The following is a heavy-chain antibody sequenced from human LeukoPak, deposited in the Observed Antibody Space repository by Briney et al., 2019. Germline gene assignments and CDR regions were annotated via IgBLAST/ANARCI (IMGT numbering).Heavy chain of an antibody. CDR2: IRSKAYGGTT. V-gene: IGHV3-49*03. Sequence: GGSRRLSCTASGFTFGDYAMSWFRQAPGKGLEWVGFIRSKAYGGTTEYAASVKGRFTISRDDSKSIAYLQMNSLKTEDTAVYYCTRDLNDYYGSGSYYELTFDYWGQGTLVTVSS. CDR1: GFTFGDYA. J-gene: IGHJ4*02. CDR3: TRDLNDYYGSGSYYELTFDY. D-gene: IGHD3-10*01.